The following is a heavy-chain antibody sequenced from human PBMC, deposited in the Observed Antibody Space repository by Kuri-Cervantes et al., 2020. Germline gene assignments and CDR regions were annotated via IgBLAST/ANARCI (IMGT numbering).Heavy chain of an antibody. Sequence: SETLSLTCTVSGGSISSGSYYWSWIRQPAGKGLEWIGRIYTSGSTNYNPSLKSRVTISVDTSKNQFSLKLSSVTAADTAVYYCARGRSGSYGNYGMDVWGQGTTVTVSS. J-gene: IGHJ6*02. D-gene: IGHD3-10*01. CDR1: GGSISSGSYY. CDR2: IYTSGST. CDR3: ARGRSGSYGNYGMDV. V-gene: IGHV4-61*02.